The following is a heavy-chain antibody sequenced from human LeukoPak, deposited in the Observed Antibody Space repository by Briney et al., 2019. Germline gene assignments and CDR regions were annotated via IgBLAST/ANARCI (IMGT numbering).Heavy chain of an antibody. Sequence: SETLSLTCTVSGGSISSYYWSWIRQPPGKGLEWIGYIYYSGSTNYNPSLKSRVTISVDTSKNQFSLKLSSVTAADTAVYYCARSDGSSWYEGAFDIWGQGTMVTVSP. CDR3: ARSDGSSWYEGAFDI. CDR2: IYYSGST. D-gene: IGHD6-13*01. CDR1: GGSISSYY. V-gene: IGHV4-59*08. J-gene: IGHJ3*02.